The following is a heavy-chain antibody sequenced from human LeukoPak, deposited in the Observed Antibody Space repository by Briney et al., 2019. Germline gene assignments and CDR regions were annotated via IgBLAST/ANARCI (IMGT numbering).Heavy chain of an antibody. CDR3: ARDLVTVTKGFDI. J-gene: IGHJ3*02. CDR2: ISYIGST. D-gene: IGHD4-17*01. Sequence: SETLSLTCAVSDDSFSSHYWTWIRQPPGKGLEWIGYISYIGSTNYNPSLKSRVTISIDTSKNHFSLKLSSVAAADTAVYYCARDLVTVTKGFDIWGQGTMVSVSS. V-gene: IGHV4-59*11. CDR1: DDSFSSHY.